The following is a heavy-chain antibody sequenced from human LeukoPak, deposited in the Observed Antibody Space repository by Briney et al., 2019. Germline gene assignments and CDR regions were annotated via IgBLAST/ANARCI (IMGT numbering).Heavy chain of an antibody. CDR2: IYYSGSI. CDR3: ARDRVGNWNRYFDY. D-gene: IGHD1-20*01. V-gene: IGHV4-39*07. CDR1: GGSISSSSYY. Sequence: SETLSLTCTVSGGSISSSSYYWGWIRQPPGKGLEWIGSIYYSGSIYYNPSLKSRVTISVDTSKNQFSLKLSSVTAADTAVYYCARDRVGNWNRYFDYWGQGTLVTVSS. J-gene: IGHJ4*02.